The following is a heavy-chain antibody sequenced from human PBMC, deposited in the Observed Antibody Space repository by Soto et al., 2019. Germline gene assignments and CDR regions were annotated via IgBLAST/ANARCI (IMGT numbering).Heavy chain of an antibody. Sequence: SETLSLTCTVSGGSISSYYWSWIRQPPGKGLEWIGYIYYSGSTNYNPSLKSRVTISVDTSKNQFSLKLSSVTAADTXXYYCARXGXSGYGITLHYYYYYMDAWGKGTTVTV. D-gene: IGHD5-12*01. J-gene: IGHJ6*03. CDR2: IYYSGST. CDR3: ARXGXSGYGITLHYYYYYMDA. CDR1: GGSISSYY. V-gene: IGHV4-59*01.